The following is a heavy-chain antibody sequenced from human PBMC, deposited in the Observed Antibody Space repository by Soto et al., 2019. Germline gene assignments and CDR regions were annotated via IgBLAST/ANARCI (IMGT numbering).Heavy chain of an antibody. J-gene: IGHJ5*02. CDR1: GGSISSGGYS. CDR3: ARGRLRIYSDSSGYYSNWFDP. V-gene: IGHV4-30-2*01. CDR2: IYHSGST. D-gene: IGHD3-22*01. Sequence: QLQLQESGSGLVKPSQTLSLTCAVSGGSISSGGYSWSWIRQPPGKGLEWIGYIYHSGSTYYNPSLKSRVTISVDRSKNQFSLKLSSVTAADTAVYYCARGRLRIYSDSSGYYSNWFDPWGQGTLVTVSS.